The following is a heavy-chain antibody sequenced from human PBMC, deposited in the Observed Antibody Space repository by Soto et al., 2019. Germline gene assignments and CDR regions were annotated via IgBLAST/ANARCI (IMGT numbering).Heavy chain of an antibody. CDR2: INPQTGGT. V-gene: IGHV1-2*02. Sequence: GASVKVSCKASGYTFTGYYIHWVREAPGQGPEWMGWINPQTGGTSYGQKFQGRVTLSRDTSINTAYLELSRLRFDDAAVYFCARERYQVISDGMDVWGQGTTVTVSS. CDR1: GYTFTGYY. J-gene: IGHJ6*02. D-gene: IGHD2-2*01. CDR3: ARERYQVISDGMDV.